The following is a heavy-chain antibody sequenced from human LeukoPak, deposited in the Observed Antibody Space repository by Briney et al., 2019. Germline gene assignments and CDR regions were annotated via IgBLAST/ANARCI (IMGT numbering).Heavy chain of an antibody. Sequence: PGGSLRLSCAASGFTFSSYGMHWVRQAPGKGLEWVAVISFDGSNKYYADSVKGGFTISRDNSKNRLYLQMNSLRAEDTAVYYCAKDHYDTGGTYSFDPWGQGTLVTVSS. CDR2: ISFDGSNK. CDR3: AKDHYDTGGTYSFDP. D-gene: IGHD2-8*02. J-gene: IGHJ5*02. CDR1: GFTFSSYG. V-gene: IGHV3-30*18.